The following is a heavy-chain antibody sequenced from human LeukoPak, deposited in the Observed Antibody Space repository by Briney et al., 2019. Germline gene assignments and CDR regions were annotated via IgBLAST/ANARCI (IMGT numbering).Heavy chain of an antibody. CDR2: ISGSGGST. D-gene: IGHD3-10*01. V-gene: IGHV3-23*01. CDR1: GFTFSSYA. J-gene: IGHJ4*02. CDR3: AKAGLYGSGSSLFDY. Sequence: GGSLRLSCAASGFTFSSYAMSWVRQAPGKGLEWVSDISGSGGSTYYADSVKGRFTISRDNSKNTLYLQMNSLRAEDTAVYYCAKAGLYGSGSSLFDYWGQGTLVTVSS.